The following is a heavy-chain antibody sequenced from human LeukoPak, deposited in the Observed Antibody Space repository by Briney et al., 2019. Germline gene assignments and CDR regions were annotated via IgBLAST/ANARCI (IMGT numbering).Heavy chain of an antibody. Sequence: GGSLRLSCAASGFTFSSYSMNWVRQAPGKGLEWVSSISSSSSYIYYVDSVKGRFTISRDNAKNSLYLQMNSLRAEDTAVYYCARDDVSGWYSSHTDYWGQGTLVTVSS. D-gene: IGHD6-19*01. CDR1: GFTFSSYS. CDR3: ARDDVSGWYSSHTDY. J-gene: IGHJ4*02. V-gene: IGHV3-21*01. CDR2: ISSSSSYI.